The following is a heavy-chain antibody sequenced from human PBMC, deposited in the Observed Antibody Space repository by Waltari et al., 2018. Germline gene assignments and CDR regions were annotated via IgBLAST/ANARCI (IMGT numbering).Heavy chain of an antibody. D-gene: IGHD3-3*01. CDR3: ARHDASITIFGVVMVLFDY. CDR2: IKQDGSEK. V-gene: IGHV3-7*01. J-gene: IGHJ4*02. Sequence: EVQLVESGGGLVQPGGSLRLSCAASGFTFSSYWMSWVRQAPGKGLEWVANIKQDGSEKYYVDSVKGRFTISRDNAKNSLYLQMNSLRAEDTAVYYCARHDASITIFGVVMVLFDYWGQGTLVTVSS. CDR1: GFTFSSYW.